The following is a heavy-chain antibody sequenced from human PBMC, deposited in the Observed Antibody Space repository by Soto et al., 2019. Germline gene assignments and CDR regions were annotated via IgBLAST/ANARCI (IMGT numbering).Heavy chain of an antibody. CDR3: ARGDAVVVAATPVRSYYFDY. D-gene: IGHD2-15*01. Sequence: ASVKVSCKASGYTFTSYAMHWVRQAPGQRLEWMGWINAGNGNTKYSQKFQGRVTITRDTSASTAYMELSSLRSEDTAVYYWARGDAVVVAATPVRSYYFDYWGQGTLVTVSS. J-gene: IGHJ4*02. V-gene: IGHV1-3*01. CDR2: INAGNGNT. CDR1: GYTFTSYA.